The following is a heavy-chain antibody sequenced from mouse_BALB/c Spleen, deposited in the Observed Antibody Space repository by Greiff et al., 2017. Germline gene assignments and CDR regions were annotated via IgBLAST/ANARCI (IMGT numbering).Heavy chain of an antibody. CDR2: IDPANGNT. J-gene: IGHJ3*01. CDR3: ASGTGTGWLAY. CDR1: GFNIKDTY. V-gene: IGHV14-3*02. Sequence: VQLQQSGAELVKPGASVKLSCTASGFNIKDTYMHWVKQRPEQGLEWIGRIDPANGNTKYDPKFQGKATITADTSSNTAYLQLSSLTSEDTAVYYCASGTGTGWLAYWGQGTLVTVSA. D-gene: IGHD4-1*01.